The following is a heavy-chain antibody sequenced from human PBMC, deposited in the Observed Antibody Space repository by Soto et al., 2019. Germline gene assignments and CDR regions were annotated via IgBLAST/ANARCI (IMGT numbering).Heavy chain of an antibody. V-gene: IGHV3-23*01. J-gene: IGHJ6*02. CDR3: AGALENPYFYYGLNV. CDR2: ISGSGGST. D-gene: IGHD1-1*01. Sequence: EVHLLESGGGLVQPGGSLRLSCAASGFTFAGYSTMSWVRQAPGKGLEWVSSISGSGGSTYYADSVKGRFTISRDNSKNTLYLQMNSLRVEDTATYYCAGALENPYFYYGLNVWGQGTTVTVSS. CDR1: GFTFAGYST.